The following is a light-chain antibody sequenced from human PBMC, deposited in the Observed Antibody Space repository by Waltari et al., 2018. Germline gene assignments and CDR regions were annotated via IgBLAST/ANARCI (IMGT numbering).Light chain of an antibody. Sequence: QSALTQHAPVSGSPGQSITIPCTGTSSDFGGYNYVPWYQQHPGKAPKLMIYDVSNRPSGVSNRFSGSKSGNTASLTISGLQAEDEADYYCSSYTSSSTPVVFGGGTKLTVL. CDR1: SSDFGGYNY. J-gene: IGLJ2*01. V-gene: IGLV2-14*03. CDR2: DVS. CDR3: SSYTSSSTPVV.